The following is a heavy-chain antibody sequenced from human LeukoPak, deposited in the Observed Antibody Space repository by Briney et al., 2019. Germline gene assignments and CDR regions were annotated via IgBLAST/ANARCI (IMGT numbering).Heavy chain of an antibody. J-gene: IGHJ5*02. CDR2: IYYSGIT. CDR1: GGSISSSKYY. Sequence: SETLSLTCTVSGGSISSSKYYWGWIRQPPGKGLEWIGSIYYSGITYYNPSLKSRVTISVDTSKNQFSLKLSSVTAADTAVYYCARSGSYSFWFDPWGQGTLVTVSS. D-gene: IGHD1-26*01. CDR3: ARSGSYSFWFDP. V-gene: IGHV4-39*01.